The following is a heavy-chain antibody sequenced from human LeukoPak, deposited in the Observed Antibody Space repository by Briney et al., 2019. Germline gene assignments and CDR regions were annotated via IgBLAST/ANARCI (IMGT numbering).Heavy chain of an antibody. CDR3: ASPLAVAGLSKVGAFDI. D-gene: IGHD6-19*01. J-gene: IGHJ3*02. V-gene: IGHV4-39*01. CDR2: IYYSGST. Sequence: SETLSLTCTVSGGSISSSSYYWGWIRQPPGKGLEWIGSIYYSGSTYYNPSLKSRVTISVDTSKNQFSLKLSSVTAADTAVYYCASPLAVAGLSKVGAFDIWGQGTMVTVSS. CDR1: GGSISSSSYY.